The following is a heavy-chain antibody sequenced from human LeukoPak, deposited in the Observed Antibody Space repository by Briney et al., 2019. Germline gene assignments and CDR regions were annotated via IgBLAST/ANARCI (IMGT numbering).Heavy chain of an antibody. CDR1: GFTFTSSA. D-gene: IGHD5-12*01. J-gene: IGHJ4*02. CDR3: AADNSGYGDFDY. Sequence: ASVKVSCKASGFTFTSSAVQWVRQARGQRLEWIGWIVVGSGNTNYAQKFQERVTITRDMSTSTAYTELSSLRSEDTAVYYCAADNSGYGDFDYWGQGTLVTVSS. V-gene: IGHV1-58*01. CDR2: IVVGSGNT.